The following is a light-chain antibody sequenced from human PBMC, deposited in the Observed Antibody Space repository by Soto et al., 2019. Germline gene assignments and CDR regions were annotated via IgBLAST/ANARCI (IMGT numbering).Light chain of an antibody. V-gene: IGKV1-27*01. CDR3: QNYNRAPLP. J-gene: IGKJ4*01. CDR2: ATS. CDR1: QDISNS. Sequence: DIQMTQSPSSLSASVGDRVTITCRASQDISNSLAWYQQKPGKVPKVLIYATSILQSGVPARFSGSGSGTGFPPTLRRLQAEDVATYFRQNYNRAPLPFGGGTKVEI.